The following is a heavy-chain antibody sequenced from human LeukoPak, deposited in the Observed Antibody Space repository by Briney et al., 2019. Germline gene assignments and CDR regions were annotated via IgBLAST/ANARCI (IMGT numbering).Heavy chain of an antibody. CDR2: IIPILGIA. Sequence: SVKVSCKASGGTFSSYTISWVRQAPGQGLDWMGRIIPILGIANYAQKFQGRVTITADKSTSTAYMELSSLRSEDTAVYYCARDEGSYHGDYFDYWGQGTLVTVSS. J-gene: IGHJ4*02. CDR1: GGTFSSYT. D-gene: IGHD1-26*01. V-gene: IGHV1-69*04. CDR3: ARDEGSYHGDYFDY.